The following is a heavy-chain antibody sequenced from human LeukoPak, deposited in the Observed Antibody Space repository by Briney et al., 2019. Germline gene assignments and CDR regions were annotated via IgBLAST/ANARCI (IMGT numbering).Heavy chain of an antibody. CDR2: IYYSGST. J-gene: IGHJ3*02. CDR3: ASAPPEEDAFDI. Sequence: SQTLSLTCTVSGGSISSGGYYWSWIRQHPGKGLEWIGYIYYSGSTYYNPSLKSRVTISVDTSKNQFSLKLSSVTAADTAVYHCASAPPEEDAFDIWGQGTMVTVSS. V-gene: IGHV4-31*03. CDR1: GGSISSGGYY.